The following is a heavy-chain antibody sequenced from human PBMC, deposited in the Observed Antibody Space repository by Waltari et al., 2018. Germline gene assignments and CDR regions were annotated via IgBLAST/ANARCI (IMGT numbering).Heavy chain of an antibody. CDR2: ISLNSGYI. J-gene: IGHJ3*01. Sequence: EVQLVESGGGLVQPGGSLRLSCAASGFSFDVYAMDWVRQVPGKGLELVSSISLNSGYIAYADSVKGRFTISRDNARNSLYLQMDSVRPEDTALYYCANGFLINSSGYYGDALDVWGQGTMVTVSS. V-gene: IGHV3-9*01. CDR3: ANGFLINSSGYYGDALDV. D-gene: IGHD3-22*01. CDR1: GFSFDVYA.